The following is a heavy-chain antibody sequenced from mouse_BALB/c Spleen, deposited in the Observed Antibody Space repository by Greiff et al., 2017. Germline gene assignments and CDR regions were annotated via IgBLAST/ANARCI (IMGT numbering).Heavy chain of an antibody. CDR3: ARAHDGYYVGYFDV. D-gene: IGHD2-3*01. Sequence: EVQLVESGPSLVKPSQTLSLTCSVTGDSITSGYWNWIRKFPGNKLEYMGYISYSGSTYYNPSLKSRISITRDTSKNQYYLQLNSVTTEDTATYYCARAHDGYYVGYFDVWGAGTTVTVAS. J-gene: IGHJ1*01. CDR1: GDSITSGY. CDR2: ISYSGST. V-gene: IGHV3-8*02.